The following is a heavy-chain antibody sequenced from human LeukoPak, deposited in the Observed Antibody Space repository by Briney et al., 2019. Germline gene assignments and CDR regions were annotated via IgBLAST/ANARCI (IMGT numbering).Heavy chain of an antibody. CDR3: ASQYYYDNSGHPAIEN. CDR1: GGSISSSTYY. CDR2: ISHSGNT. D-gene: IGHD3-22*01. V-gene: IGHV4-39*02. J-gene: IGHJ4*02. Sequence: KTSETLSLXCTVSGGSISSSTYYWGWIRQPPGKGLEWIGSISHSGNTYYNSSLKSRVTISVDTSKNHFSMRLSSVTAADTAVYYCASQYYYDNSGHPAIENWGQGTLVTVSS.